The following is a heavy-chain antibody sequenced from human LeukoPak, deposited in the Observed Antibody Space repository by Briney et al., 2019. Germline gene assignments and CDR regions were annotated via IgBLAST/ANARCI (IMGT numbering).Heavy chain of an antibody. CDR3: ARDYTYSSSWYGWFDP. J-gene: IGHJ5*02. V-gene: IGHV4-31*02. Sequence: LRLSCAASGFTFSSYAMSWIRQHPGKGLEGIGYIYYSGSTYYNPSLKSRVTISVDTSKNQFSLKLSSVTAADTAVYYCARDYTYSSSWYGWFDPWGQGTLVTVSS. CDR1: GFTFSSYA. D-gene: IGHD6-13*01. CDR2: IYYSGST.